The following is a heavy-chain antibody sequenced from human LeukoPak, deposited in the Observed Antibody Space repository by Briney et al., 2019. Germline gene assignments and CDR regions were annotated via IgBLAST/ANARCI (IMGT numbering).Heavy chain of an antibody. V-gene: IGHV1-69*04. D-gene: IGHD5-24*01. J-gene: IGHJ4*02. Sequence: ASVTVPFKCSGCTFSCYAFSWVRQPPGQGIEWMGRIIPILGIANYAQKFQGRVTITADKSTSTAYMELSSLRSEDTAVYYCARGDGYCFDYWGQGTLVTVSS. CDR2: IIPILGIA. CDR1: GCTFSCYA. CDR3: ARGDGYCFDY.